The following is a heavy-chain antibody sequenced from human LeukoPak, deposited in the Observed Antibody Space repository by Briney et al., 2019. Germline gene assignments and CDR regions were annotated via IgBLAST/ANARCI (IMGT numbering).Heavy chain of an antibody. CDR3: ASGYYGTRTLAFDY. J-gene: IGHJ4*02. CDR2: IYYSGST. CDR1: GGSISSYY. Sequence: SETLSLTCTVSGGSISSYYWSWIRQPPGKGLEWIGYIYYSGSTNYNPSLKSRVTIPVDTSKNQFSLKLSSVTAADTAVYYCASGYYGTRTLAFDYWGQGTLVTVSS. V-gene: IGHV4-59*01. D-gene: IGHD4-17*01.